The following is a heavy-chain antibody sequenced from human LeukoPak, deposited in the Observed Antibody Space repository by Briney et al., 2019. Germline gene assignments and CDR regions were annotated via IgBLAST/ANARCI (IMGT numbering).Heavy chain of an antibody. CDR1: GFTFSNYW. Sequence: GGSLRLSCAVSGFTFSNYWMHWVRQAPGKGLVWVSRTNSDGSSTNYADSVKGRFTISRDNTKNTLYLQMNSLSAEDTAVYFCTRVGRPIYDYWGQGTLVTVSS. V-gene: IGHV3-74*01. D-gene: IGHD3-10*01. CDR2: TNSDGSST. CDR3: TRVGRPIYDY. J-gene: IGHJ4*02.